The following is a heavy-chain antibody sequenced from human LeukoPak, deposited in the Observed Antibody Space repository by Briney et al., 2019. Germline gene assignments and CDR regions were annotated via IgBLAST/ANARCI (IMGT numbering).Heavy chain of an antibody. D-gene: IGHD3-3*01. CDR1: GGSISSYY. J-gene: IGHJ4*02. V-gene: IGHV4-59*01. Sequence: SETLSLTCTVSGGSISSYYWSWIRQPPGKGLEWIGYIYYSGSTNYNPSLKSRVTISVDTSKNQFSLKLSSVTAADTAAYYCARDLYDFWSGYPTLDYWGQGTLVTVSS. CDR3: ARDLYDFWSGYPTLDY. CDR2: IYYSGST.